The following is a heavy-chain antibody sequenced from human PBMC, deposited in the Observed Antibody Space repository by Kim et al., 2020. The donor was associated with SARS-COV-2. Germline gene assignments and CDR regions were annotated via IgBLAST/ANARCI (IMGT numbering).Heavy chain of an antibody. CDR1: GFTFSSYS. J-gene: IGHJ6*02. V-gene: IGHV3-48*02. Sequence: GGSLRLSCAASGFTFSSYSMNWVRQAPGKGLEWVSYISSISSTIYYADSVKGRFTISRDNAKNSLYLQMNSLRDEDTAVYYCARDPADYYGSGAYYYYGMDVWGQGTTVTVSS. D-gene: IGHD3-10*01. CDR3: ARDPADYYGSGAYYYYGMDV. CDR2: ISSISSTI.